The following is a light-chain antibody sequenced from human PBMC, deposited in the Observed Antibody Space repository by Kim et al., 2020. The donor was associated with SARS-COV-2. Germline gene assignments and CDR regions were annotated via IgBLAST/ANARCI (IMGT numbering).Light chain of an antibody. Sequence: SVKLTCSLSSGHSSYDIAWHQQQPKKGPRYLMKVNSDGSHSKGDGIPDRSSGSSSGAERYLTISSLQSEDEADYYCQTWGTGIRVFGGGTQLTVL. V-gene: IGLV4-69*01. CDR2: VNSDGSH. CDR3: QTWGTGIRV. J-gene: IGLJ3*02. CDR1: SGHSSYD.